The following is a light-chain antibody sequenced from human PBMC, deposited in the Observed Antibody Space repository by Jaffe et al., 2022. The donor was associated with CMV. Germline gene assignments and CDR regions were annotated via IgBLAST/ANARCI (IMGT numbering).Light chain of an antibody. Sequence: SSELTQDPAVSVALGQTVRITCQGDSLRSFYASWYQQKPGQAPVLVIYGENNRPSGIPDRFSGSTSRTTASLTITGAQAEDEADYYCVSRDNSGKHYYVFAAGTKVTVL. CDR1: SLRSFY. CDR2: GEN. CDR3: VSRDNSGKHYYV. J-gene: IGLJ1*01. V-gene: IGLV3-19*01.